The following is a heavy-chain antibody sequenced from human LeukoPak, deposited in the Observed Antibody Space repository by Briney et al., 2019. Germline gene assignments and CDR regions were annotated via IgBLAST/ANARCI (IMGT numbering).Heavy chain of an antibody. J-gene: IGHJ6*03. CDR1: GFTLSNAW. CDR2: IKSKTDGRTT. Sequence: PGGSLRLSCAASGFTLSNAWMSWVRQAPGKGLEWVGRIKSKTDGRTTDYAAPVKGRLTISRDDSKNTLYLQMNSLKTEDTAVYYCAKEGYSWGYYSYYYMDVWGKGTTVTVSS. V-gene: IGHV3-15*01. CDR3: AKEGYSWGYYSYYYMDV. D-gene: IGHD6-13*01.